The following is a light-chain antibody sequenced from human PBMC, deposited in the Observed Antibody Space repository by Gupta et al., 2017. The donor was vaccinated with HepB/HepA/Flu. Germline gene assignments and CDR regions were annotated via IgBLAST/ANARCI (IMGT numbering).Light chain of an antibody. Sequence: PSSLSASVGDRVTITCRASQGIINYLAWYQQKPGNVPKLLIYAASTLQSGVPSRFSGSGSGTDFTLTISSLQPEDVATYYCQKCNSAPLTFGGGTKVEIK. CDR1: QGIINY. CDR2: AAS. CDR3: QKCNSAPLT. J-gene: IGKJ4*01. V-gene: IGKV1-27*01.